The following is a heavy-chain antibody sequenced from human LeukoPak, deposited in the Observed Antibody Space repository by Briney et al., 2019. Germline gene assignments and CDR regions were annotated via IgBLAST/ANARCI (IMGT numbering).Heavy chain of an antibody. CDR1: GGTFISYA. V-gene: IGHV1-69*01. Sequence: GASVKVSCKASGGTFISYAISWVRQAPGQGLEWVGGIIPIFGTANYAQKFQGRVTITADESTSTAYMELSSLRSEDTAVYYCARVKVNQLLHYYYYGMVVWGQGTTVTVSS. D-gene: IGHD2-2*01. CDR3: ARVKVNQLLHYYYYGMVV. CDR2: IIPIFGTA. J-gene: IGHJ6*02.